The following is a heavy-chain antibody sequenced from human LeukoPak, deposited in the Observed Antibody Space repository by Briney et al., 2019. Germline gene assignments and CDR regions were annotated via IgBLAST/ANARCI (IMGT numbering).Heavy chain of an antibody. Sequence: GGSLRLSCAASGITFSSYEMNWVRQAPGKGLEWVSCISSSGSTIYYADSVKGRFTISRDNAKNSLYLQMNSLRAEDTAVHYCARDRRGVVDYWGQGTLVTISS. D-gene: IGHD3-10*01. V-gene: IGHV3-48*03. CDR2: ISSSGSTI. CDR1: GITFSSYE. CDR3: ARDRRGVVDY. J-gene: IGHJ4*02.